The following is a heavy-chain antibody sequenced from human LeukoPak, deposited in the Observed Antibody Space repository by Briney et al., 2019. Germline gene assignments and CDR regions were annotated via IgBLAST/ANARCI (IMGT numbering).Heavy chain of an antibody. CDR1: GFTFDDYA. J-gene: IGHJ4*02. CDR3: AKDNGHRLLGPTVDY. V-gene: IGHV3-9*01. Sequence: HSGGSLRLSCAASGFTFDDYAMHWVRQAPGKGLEWVSGISWNSGSIGYADSVKGRFTISRDNAKNSLYLQMNSLRAEDTALYYCAKDNGHRLLGPTVDYWGQGTLVTVSS. D-gene: IGHD2-15*01. CDR2: ISWNSGSI.